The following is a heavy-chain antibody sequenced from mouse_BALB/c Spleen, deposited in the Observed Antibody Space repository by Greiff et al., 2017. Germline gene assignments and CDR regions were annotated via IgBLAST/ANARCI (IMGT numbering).Heavy chain of an antibody. Sequence: EVKLQESGGGLVKPGGSLKLSCAASGFTFSSYTMSWVRQTPEKRLEWVATISSGGSYTYYPDSVKGRFTISRDNAKNTLYLQMSSLKSEDTAMYYCTRDSSDAMDYWGQGTSVTVSS. CDR3: TRDSSDAMDY. CDR2: ISSGGSYT. D-gene: IGHD3-1*01. J-gene: IGHJ4*01. V-gene: IGHV5-6-4*01. CDR1: GFTFSSYT.